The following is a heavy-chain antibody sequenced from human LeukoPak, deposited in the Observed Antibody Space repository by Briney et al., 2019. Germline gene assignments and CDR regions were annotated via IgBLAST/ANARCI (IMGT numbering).Heavy chain of an antibody. CDR3: ARYYYDSSGYYSAEYFQH. Sequence: SVKVSCKASGGTFSSYAISWVRQAPGQGLEWMGGIIPIFGTANYAQKFQGRVTITADESTSTAYMELSSLRSEDTAVYYCARYYYDSSGYYSAEYFQHWGQGTLVTVSS. J-gene: IGHJ1*01. V-gene: IGHV1-69*13. CDR1: GGTFSSYA. CDR2: IIPIFGTA. D-gene: IGHD3-22*01.